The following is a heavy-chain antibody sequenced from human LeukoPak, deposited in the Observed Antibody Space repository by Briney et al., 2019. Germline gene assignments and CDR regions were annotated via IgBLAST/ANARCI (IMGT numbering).Heavy chain of an antibody. CDR1: GGSISSYY. CDR3: ARHHIAAAGFDY. V-gene: IGHV4-59*01. CDR2: IYYSGST. D-gene: IGHD6-13*01. Sequence: SETLSLTCTDSGGSISSYYWSWIRQPPGKGLEWIGYIYYSGSTNYNPSLKSRVTISVDTSKNQFSLKLSSVTAADTAVYYCARHHIAAAGFDYWGQGTLVTVSS. J-gene: IGHJ4*02.